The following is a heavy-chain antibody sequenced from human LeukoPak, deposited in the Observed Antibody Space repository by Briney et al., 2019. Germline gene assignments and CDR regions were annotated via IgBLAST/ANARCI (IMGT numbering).Heavy chain of an antibody. J-gene: IGHJ4*02. D-gene: IGHD5-12*01. CDR3: ASGKWLRPDY. CDR1: GFTFSSHW. Sequence: GGSLRLSCAASGFTFSSHWMSWVRQAPGKGLEWVANIKQDGSEKYYVDSVKGRFTISRDNAKNSLYLQMNSLRAEDTAVYYCASGKWLRPDYWGQGTLVTVSS. CDR2: IKQDGSEK. V-gene: IGHV3-7*01.